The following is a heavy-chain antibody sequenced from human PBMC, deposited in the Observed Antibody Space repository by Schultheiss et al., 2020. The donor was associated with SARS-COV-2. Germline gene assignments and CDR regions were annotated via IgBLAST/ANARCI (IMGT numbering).Heavy chain of an antibody. J-gene: IGHJ2*01. Sequence: LSLTCAVYGGSFSGYYWSWIRQPPGKGLEWVSYISSSSSYTNYADSVKGRFTISRDNSKNTLYLQMNSLRAEDTAVYYCARDSYADKGWYFDLWGRGTLVTVSS. CDR1: GGSFSGYY. CDR2: ISSSSSYT. CDR3: ARDSYADKGWYFDL. D-gene: IGHD4-17*01. V-gene: IGHV3-11*06.